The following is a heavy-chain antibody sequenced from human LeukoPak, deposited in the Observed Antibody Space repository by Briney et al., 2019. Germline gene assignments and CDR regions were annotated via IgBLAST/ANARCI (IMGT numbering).Heavy chain of an antibody. CDR3: AREHSSGYYFDAFDI. J-gene: IGHJ3*02. V-gene: IGHV1-69*06. D-gene: IGHD3-22*01. CDR1: GGTFTSYA. CDR2: IIPKAATP. Sequence: SVKVSCKASGGTFTSYAISWVRQAPGEGLEWMGGIIPKAATPNYSQRFQGRVTISADKSTSTAYMELSRLTSDDTAVYYCAREHSSGYYFDAFDIWGQGTMVTVSS.